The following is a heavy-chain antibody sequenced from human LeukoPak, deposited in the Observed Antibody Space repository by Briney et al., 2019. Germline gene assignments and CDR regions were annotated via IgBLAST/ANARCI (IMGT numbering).Heavy chain of an antibody. CDR3: VKGTTTVTAFVFDY. CDR1: GFSFSDYG. Sequence: GGSLRLSCTASGFSFSDYGMHWVRQAPGKGPEWVAFIRYDGSSKYYAVSVKGRFTISRDNSRNTLYLQMNSLRAEDTALYYCVKGTTTVTAFVFDYWGQGTLDTVSS. V-gene: IGHV3-30*02. CDR2: IRYDGSSK. D-gene: IGHD4-17*01. J-gene: IGHJ4*02.